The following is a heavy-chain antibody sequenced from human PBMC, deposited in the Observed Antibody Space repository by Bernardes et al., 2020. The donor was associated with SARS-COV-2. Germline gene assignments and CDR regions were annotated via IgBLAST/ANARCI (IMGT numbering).Heavy chain of an antibody. CDR3: ARVLVPASLTFDS. V-gene: IGHV5-51*01. D-gene: IGHD2-2*01. Sequence: SLKISCKASGYNFTNSWIGWVRQLPGKGLEYVGVIYPPDSDTRYRPSFQGHVTISADKSISTAYLQWSSLTASDTAIYYCARVLVPASLTFDSWGQGTLVTVSS. J-gene: IGHJ4*02. CDR2: IYPPDSDT. CDR1: GYNFTNSW.